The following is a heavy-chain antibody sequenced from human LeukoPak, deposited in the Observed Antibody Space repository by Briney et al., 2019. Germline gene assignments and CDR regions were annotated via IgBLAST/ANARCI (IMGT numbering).Heavy chain of an antibody. J-gene: IGHJ6*03. CDR3: ARVGIVPAALSFYYYYYMDV. D-gene: IGHD2-2*01. Sequence: ASXKVSCKASGYTFTSYDINWVRQATGQGVEWRGGMNPKSGKTGYAQKYQGRGTITRNTSISTAYMALSSLRSEDTAVYYCARVGIVPAALSFYYYYYMDVWGKGTTVTVSS. CDR2: MNPKSGKT. CDR1: GYTFTSYD. V-gene: IGHV1-8*01.